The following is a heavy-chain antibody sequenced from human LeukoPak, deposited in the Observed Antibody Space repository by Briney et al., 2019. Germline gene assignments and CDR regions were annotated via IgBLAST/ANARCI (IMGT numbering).Heavy chain of an antibody. CDR3: ARGRLVRLFDS. V-gene: IGHV3-48*03. CDR2: ISSAGTTI. J-gene: IGHJ4*02. CDR1: GFTFSSYE. Sequence: PGGSLRLSCAASGFTFSSYEMNRVRQAPGKGLEWVSYISSAGTTIYYADSVKGRFTISRDNAKNSLYLQMNSLRAEDTAVYYCARGRLVRLFDSWGQGTLVTVSS. D-gene: IGHD3-9*01.